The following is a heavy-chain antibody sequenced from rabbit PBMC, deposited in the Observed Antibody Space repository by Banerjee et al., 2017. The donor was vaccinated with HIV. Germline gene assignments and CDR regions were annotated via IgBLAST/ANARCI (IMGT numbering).Heavy chain of an antibody. CDR2: NNPISGDT. V-gene: IGHV1S45*01. CDR3: ARDLAGAIGWNFNL. J-gene: IGHJ4*01. CDR1: GFSISNGYV. Sequence: QEQLEESGGDLVKPEGSLTLTCTASGFSISNGYVMCWVRQAPGKGLEWIACNNPISGDTVYATWANGRFTISKASWTTVTLQMTSLTAADTATYFCARDLAGAIGWNFNLWGPGTLVTVS. D-gene: IGHD4-1*01.